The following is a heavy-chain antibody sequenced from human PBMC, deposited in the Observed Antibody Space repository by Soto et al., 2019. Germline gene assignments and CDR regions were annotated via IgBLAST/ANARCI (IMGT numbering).Heavy chain of an antibody. CDR2: IIPIFGTA. V-gene: IGHV1-69*01. CDR1: GGTFSSYA. CDR3: ARGRKGWLQTNHLFDY. D-gene: IGHD5-12*01. Sequence: QVQLVQSGAEVKKPGSSVKVSCKASGGTFSSYAISWVRQAPGQGLEWLGGIIPIFGTANYAQKFQGRVTITADESTSTAYMELSSLRAEDTAGYYCARGRKGWLQTNHLFDYWGQGTLVTVSS. J-gene: IGHJ4*02.